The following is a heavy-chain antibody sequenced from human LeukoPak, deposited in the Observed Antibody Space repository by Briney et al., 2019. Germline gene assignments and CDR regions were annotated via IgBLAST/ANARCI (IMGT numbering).Heavy chain of an antibody. D-gene: IGHD6-13*01. V-gene: IGHV1-2*02. CDR2: INPNSGGT. Sequence: GASVKVSCKASGYTFTDYYMHWVRQAPGQGLEWMGWINPNSGGTNYAQKSQGRVTMTTDTSISTAYMEVSRLRSDDTAVYYCVRVRIGQQLDKYYYYAMDVWGQGTTVTVSS. J-gene: IGHJ6*02. CDR1: GYTFTDYY. CDR3: VRVRIGQQLDKYYYYAMDV.